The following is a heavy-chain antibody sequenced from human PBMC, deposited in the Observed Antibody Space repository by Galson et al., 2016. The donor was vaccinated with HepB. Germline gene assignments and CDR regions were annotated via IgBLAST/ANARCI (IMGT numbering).Heavy chain of an antibody. CDR1: GLTLSRFW. J-gene: IGHJ4*02. CDR2: ISDGTYT. Sequence: SLRLSCAASGLTLSRFWMHWVRQDPGKGLVWVSTISDGTYTTYADSVKGRFTISRDNAKNTLYLQMSVLRAEDTAKYFCAILCSSSRSDYWGQGTQVTVSS. V-gene: IGHV3-74*03. CDR3: AILCSSSRSDY. D-gene: IGHD2-2*01.